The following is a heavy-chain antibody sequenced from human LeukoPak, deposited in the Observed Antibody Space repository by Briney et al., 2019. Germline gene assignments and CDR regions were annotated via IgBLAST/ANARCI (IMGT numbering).Heavy chain of an antibody. CDR2: IYWNDDK. CDR3: ARRQSIVGAIPFDY. D-gene: IGHD1-26*01. Sequence: SGPTLVNPTQTLTLTCTFSGFSLSTSGVGVGWIRQPPGKALEWLALIYWNDDKRYNPSLKSRLTITKDTSKNQVVLTMTNMDPVDTATYYCARRQSIVGAIPFDYWGQGTLVTVSS. CDR1: GFSLSTSGVG. J-gene: IGHJ4*02. V-gene: IGHV2-5*01.